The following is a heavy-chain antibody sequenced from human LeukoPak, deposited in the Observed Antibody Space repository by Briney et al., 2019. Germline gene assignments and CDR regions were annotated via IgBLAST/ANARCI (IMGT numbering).Heavy chain of an antibody. CDR1: GGTFSNYA. V-gene: IGHV1-69*05. J-gene: IGHJ6*03. CDR3: ARAFSSSPYYYYYYMDV. D-gene: IGHD6-13*01. CDR2: IIPIFGTA. Sequence: ASVKVSCKASGGTFSNYAISWVRQAPGQGLEWMGGIIPIFGTANYAQKFQGRVTMTRNTSISTAYMELSSLRSEDTAVYYCARAFSSSPYYYYYYMDVWGKGTTVTISS.